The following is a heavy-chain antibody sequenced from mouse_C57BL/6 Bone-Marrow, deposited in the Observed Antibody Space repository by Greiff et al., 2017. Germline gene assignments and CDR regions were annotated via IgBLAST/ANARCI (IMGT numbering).Heavy chain of an antibody. V-gene: IGHV5-12*01. CDR3: AKHGVTAY. CDR2: ISNGGGST. Sequence: EVQVVESGGGLVQPGGSLKLSCAASGFTFSDYYMYWVRQTPEKRLEWVAYISNGGGSTYYTDTVKGRFTISRDNAKNTLYLQMSRLKSENTAVYYCAKHGVTAYWGQGTLVTVSA. J-gene: IGHJ3*01. CDR1: GFTFSDYY. D-gene: IGHD2-1*01.